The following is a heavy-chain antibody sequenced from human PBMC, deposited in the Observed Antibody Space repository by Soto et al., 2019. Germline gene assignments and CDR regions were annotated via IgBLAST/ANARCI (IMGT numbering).Heavy chain of an antibody. CDR2: IYWNGDK. CDR3: SRTEGGGYCSGGSCYGVDY. D-gene: IGHD2-15*01. CDR1: GFSLSTSGVG. J-gene: IGHJ4*02. V-gene: IGHV2-5*01. Sequence: QITLKESGPTLVKPTQTLTLTCTFSGFSLSTSGVGVGWIRQPPGKALEWLALIYWNGDKRYSPSLKSRLTITKETSKNQVVLTMTNMDPVDTATYFCSRTEGGGYCSGGSCYGVDYWGQGTLVTVSS.